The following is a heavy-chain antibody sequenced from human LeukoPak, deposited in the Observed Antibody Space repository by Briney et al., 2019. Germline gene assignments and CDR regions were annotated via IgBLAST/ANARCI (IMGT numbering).Heavy chain of an antibody. D-gene: IGHD2-2*01. CDR3: ARDAGKGYEIDY. Sequence: QPGGSLRLSCVVSGFPFSNNPMNWVRQAPGKGLEWVSYISTAITTTYYAESVKGRFTISRDNAKNSLYLQMNSLRVEDTAVYYCARDAGKGYEIDYWGQGTLVTVSS. J-gene: IGHJ4*02. V-gene: IGHV3-48*01. CDR2: ISTAITTT. CDR1: GFPFSNNP.